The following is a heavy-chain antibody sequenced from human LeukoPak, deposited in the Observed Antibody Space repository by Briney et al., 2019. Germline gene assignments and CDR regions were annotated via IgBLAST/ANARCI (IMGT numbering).Heavy chain of an antibody. CDR1: GFTFDDYA. CDR3: AKAPYYYDSSGYYWDYYYYYMDV. D-gene: IGHD3-22*01. J-gene: IGHJ6*03. Sequence: HPGGSLRLSCAASGFTFDDYAMHWVRHAPGKGLEWVSGISWNSGSIGYADSVKGRFTISRDNSKNTLYLQMNSLRAEDTAVYYCAKAPYYYDSSGYYWDYYYYYMDVWGKGTTVTVSS. V-gene: IGHV3-9*01. CDR2: ISWNSGSI.